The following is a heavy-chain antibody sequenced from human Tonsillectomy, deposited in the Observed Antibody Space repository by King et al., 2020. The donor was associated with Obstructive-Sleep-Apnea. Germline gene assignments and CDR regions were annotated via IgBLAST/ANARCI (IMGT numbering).Heavy chain of an antibody. V-gene: IGHV3-30*04. CDR1: GFTFSTYA. CDR2: ISYDGSNK. J-gene: IGHJ4*02. Sequence: VQLVESGGGVVQPGRSLRLSCAASGFTFSTYAIHWVRQAPGKGLEWVAIISYDGSNKKYADSVKGRFTISRDNSKNTLYLQMSSVRPEDTAVYYCAGDGVVPFDYWGQGTLVTVSS. CDR3: AGDGVVPFDY. D-gene: IGHD2-8*01.